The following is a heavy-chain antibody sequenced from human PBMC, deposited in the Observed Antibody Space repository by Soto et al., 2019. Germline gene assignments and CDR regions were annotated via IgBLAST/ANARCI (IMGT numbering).Heavy chain of an antibody. CDR2: SDPRDSNA. CDR3: TRRPHVGVATAADFDY. CDR1: GFSFPPNYW. D-gene: IGHD5-12*01. Sequence: GESLKISCKGSGFSFPPNYWIAWARQMPGKGLEWVGISDPRDSNALYSPSFQGQVTISVDNSITTTYLQWSSLKASDTAMSYCTRRPHVGVATAADFDYWGQGTLVTVSS. J-gene: IGHJ4*02. V-gene: IGHV5-51*01.